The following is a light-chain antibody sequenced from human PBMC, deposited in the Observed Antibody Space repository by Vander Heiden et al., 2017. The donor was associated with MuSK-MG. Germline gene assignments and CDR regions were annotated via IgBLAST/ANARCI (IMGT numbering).Light chain of an antibody. J-gene: IGKJ1*01. Sequence: EIVMTQSPATLSVSPGERATLSCRASQSVSSNLAWYQQKPGQAPRLLIYGASTRATGIPARFSGSGDGTEFTLTISSRQSEDFAVYYCQQYNNWPPWTFGQGTKVEIK. CDR1: QSVSSN. V-gene: IGKV3-15*01. CDR2: GAS. CDR3: QQYNNWPPWT.